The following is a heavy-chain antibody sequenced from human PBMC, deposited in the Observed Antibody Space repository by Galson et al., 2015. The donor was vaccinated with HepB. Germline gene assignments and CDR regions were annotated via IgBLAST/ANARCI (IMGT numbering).Heavy chain of an antibody. V-gene: IGHV1-58*02. J-gene: IGHJ4*02. CDR1: GFTFTSSA. CDR3: AAASEIDYYDSSGSFDY. D-gene: IGHD3-22*01. Sequence: SVKVSCKASGFTFTSSAMQWVRQARGQRLGWIGWIVVGSGNTNYAQKFQERVTITRDMSTSTAYMELSSLRSEDTAVYYCAAASEIDYYDSSGSFDYWGQGTLVTVSS. CDR2: IVVGSGNT.